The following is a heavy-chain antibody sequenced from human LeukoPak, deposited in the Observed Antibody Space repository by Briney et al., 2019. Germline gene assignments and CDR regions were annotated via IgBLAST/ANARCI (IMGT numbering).Heavy chain of an antibody. V-gene: IGHV3-21*01. CDR2: ISSSSSYI. CDR3: ARSARLMKGVVEVTALDD. Sequence: GGSLRLSCAASGFTFSSYSINWVRQAPGKGLEWVASISSSSSYIYYAESVKGRLTISRDNAKNSPYLQMNSLRAEDTAVYYCARSARLMKGVVEVTALDDWGQGTLVTVSS. J-gene: IGHJ4*02. D-gene: IGHD3-3*01. CDR1: GFTFSSYS.